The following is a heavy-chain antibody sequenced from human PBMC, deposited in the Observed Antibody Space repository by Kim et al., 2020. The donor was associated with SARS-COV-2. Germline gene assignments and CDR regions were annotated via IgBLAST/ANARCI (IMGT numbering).Heavy chain of an antibody. CDR1: GFTFSGSA. D-gene: IGHD3-10*01. J-gene: IGHJ5*02. Sequence: GGSLGLSCAASGFTFSGSAMHWVRQASGKGLEWVGRIRSEANSYATTYAASVRGRFTISRDDSKNTAYLQMNSLKTEDTAVYYCTTSYDYMGSWGQGTLVTVSS. CDR2: IRSEANSYAT. V-gene: IGHV3-73*01. CDR3: TTSYDYMGS.